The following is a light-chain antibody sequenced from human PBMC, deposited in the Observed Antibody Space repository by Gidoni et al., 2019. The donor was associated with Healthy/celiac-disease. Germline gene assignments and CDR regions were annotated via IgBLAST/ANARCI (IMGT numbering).Light chain of an antibody. Sequence: SYDLTQPLSVSVALGQTARITCGGNNIGSKNVHWYQQKPGQAPVLVIYRYSNRPSGIPERFSGSNSGNTATLTISREQAGDEADYYCQVWDSSTGVFGGGTKLTVL. J-gene: IGLJ2*01. CDR2: RYS. V-gene: IGLV3-9*01. CDR3: QVWDSSTGV. CDR1: NIGSKN.